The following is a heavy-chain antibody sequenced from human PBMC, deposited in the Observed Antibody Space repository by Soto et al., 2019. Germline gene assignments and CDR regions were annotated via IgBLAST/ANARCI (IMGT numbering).Heavy chain of an antibody. D-gene: IGHD2-15*01. CDR3: ARCSGGTCCAAYAFDI. CDR1: GYAFTSFG. V-gene: IGHV1-18*01. CDR2: TVANNGYT. Sequence: QVQLVQSGIEVKNPGASVKVSCKASGYAFTSFGISWVRQAPGQGLEWMGWTVANNGYTKYAQNLQGRVTLITDTSTSTAYMELRRLMYYDTAVYYCARCSGGTCCAAYAFDIWGQGTMVTVSS. J-gene: IGHJ3*02.